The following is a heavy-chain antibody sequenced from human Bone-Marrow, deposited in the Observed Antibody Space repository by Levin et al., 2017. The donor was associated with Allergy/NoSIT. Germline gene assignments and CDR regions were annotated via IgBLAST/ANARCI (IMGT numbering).Heavy chain of an antibody. CDR1: GYSFTSYD. J-gene: IGHJ4*02. CDR3: ARGRGQIVAPKDY. Sequence: VASVKVSCKASGYSFTSYDMSWVRRAPGQGLEWMGWISTSKGNTMYAQKFQGRLTVTTDTSTSITYMELRSLRSDDTAMYYCARGRGQIVAPKDYWGQGTLVTVSS. D-gene: IGHD2-15*01. V-gene: IGHV1-18*01. CDR2: ISTSKGNT.